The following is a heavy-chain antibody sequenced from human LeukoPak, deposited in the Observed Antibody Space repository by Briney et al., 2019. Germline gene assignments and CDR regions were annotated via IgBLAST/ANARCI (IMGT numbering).Heavy chain of an antibody. Sequence: PGGSLRLSCAASGFTFSSYSMNWVRQAPGKGLEWVSYISSSSSTIYYADSVKGRFTISRDNAKNSLYLQMNSLRAEDTAVYYCAREYDFWSGYYPYYYGMDVWGQGTTVTVSS. V-gene: IGHV3-48*01. CDR1: GFTFSSYS. CDR2: ISSSSSTI. D-gene: IGHD3-3*01. CDR3: AREYDFWSGYYPYYYGMDV. J-gene: IGHJ6*02.